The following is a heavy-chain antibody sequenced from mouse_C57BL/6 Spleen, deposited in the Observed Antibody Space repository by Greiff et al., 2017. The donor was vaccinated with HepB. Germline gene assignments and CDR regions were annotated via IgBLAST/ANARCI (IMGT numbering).Heavy chain of an antibody. Sequence: VMLQQSGAELVRPGTSVKVSCKASGYAFTNYLIEWVKQRPGKGLEWMGVINPGSGGTNNNEKFKGKATLTADKSSSTAYMQLSSLTSEDSAVYFCASGGNYQAWFAYWGQGTLVTVSA. V-gene: IGHV1-54*01. D-gene: IGHD2-1*01. CDR2: INPGSGGT. CDR1: GYAFTNYL. CDR3: ASGGNYQAWFAY. J-gene: IGHJ3*01.